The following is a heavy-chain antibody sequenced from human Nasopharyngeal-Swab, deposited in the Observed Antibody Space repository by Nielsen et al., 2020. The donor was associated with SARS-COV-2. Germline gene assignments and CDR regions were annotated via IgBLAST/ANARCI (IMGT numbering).Heavy chain of an antibody. CDR1: GFSIVSNHY. CDR3: ARLLSGTKPPHDAFDI. J-gene: IGHJ3*02. V-gene: IGHV4-59*08. CDR2: IFYSGST. Sequence: SETLSLTCNVSGFSIVSNHYWSWIRQPPGKGLEWIGHIFYSGSTNYNPSLKSRVTISIDTSRNQFSLKLSSVTAADTAVYYCARLLSGTKPPHDAFDIWGQGTMVTVSS. D-gene: IGHD1-26*01.